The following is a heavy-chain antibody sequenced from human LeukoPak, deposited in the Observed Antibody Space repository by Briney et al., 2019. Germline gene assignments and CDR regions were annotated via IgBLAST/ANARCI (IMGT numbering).Heavy chain of an antibody. V-gene: IGHV3-7*04. CDR3: TRVGYIDEGIDY. CDR1: GFLFSSYW. D-gene: IGHD5-24*01. CDR2: IKQDGSKK. J-gene: IGHJ4*02. Sequence: GGSLRLSCVASGFLFSSYWMTGVRQAPGKGLEWVANIKQDGSKKSYVDAGKGRFTLSRDNAKNSLYLQMNSLRAEDTAIYYCTRVGYIDEGIDYWGQGTLVTVSS.